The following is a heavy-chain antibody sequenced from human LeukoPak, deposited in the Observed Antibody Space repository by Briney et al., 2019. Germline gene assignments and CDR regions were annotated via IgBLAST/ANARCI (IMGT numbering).Heavy chain of an antibody. CDR3: ARGLGYYDSSGSDY. J-gene: IGHJ4*02. CDR2: INHSGST. CDR1: GGSFSGYY. Sequence: PSETLSLTCAVCGGSFSGYYWSWIRQPPGKGLEWIGEINHSGSTNYNPSLKSRVTISVDTSKNQFSLKLSSVTAADTAVYYCARGLGYYDSSGSDYWGQGTLVTVSS. V-gene: IGHV4-34*01. D-gene: IGHD3-22*01.